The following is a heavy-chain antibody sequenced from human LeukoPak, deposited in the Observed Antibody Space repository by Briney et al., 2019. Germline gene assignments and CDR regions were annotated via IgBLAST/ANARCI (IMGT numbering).Heavy chain of an antibody. Sequence: SETLSLTCTVSGGSISSYYWSWIRQPPGKGLEWIGYIYYSGSTNYNPSLKSRVTISVDTSKNQFSLKLSSVTAADTAVYYCAWSSSDYYYYGMDVWGQGTTVTVSS. CDR1: GGSISSYY. CDR2: IYYSGST. V-gene: IGHV4-59*08. D-gene: IGHD6-6*01. J-gene: IGHJ6*02. CDR3: AWSSSDYYYYGMDV.